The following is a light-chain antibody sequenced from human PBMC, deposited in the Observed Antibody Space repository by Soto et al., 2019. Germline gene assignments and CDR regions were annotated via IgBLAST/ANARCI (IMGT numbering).Light chain of an antibody. Sequence: SYELTQPPSVSLAPGQTASITCGGNNIGRRSVHWYQQKPSQAPVLVVYDDTERPSGIPDRFSGSNSGNTATLTISRVEAGDEADYYCQVWDDSRDHYVFGTGTKVTVL. CDR2: DDT. V-gene: IGLV3-21*02. J-gene: IGLJ1*01. CDR3: QVWDDSRDHYV. CDR1: NIGRRS.